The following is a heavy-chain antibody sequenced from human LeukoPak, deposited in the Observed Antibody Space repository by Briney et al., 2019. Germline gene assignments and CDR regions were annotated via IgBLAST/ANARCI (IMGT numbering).Heavy chain of an antibody. CDR2: IYHSGST. D-gene: IGHD3-10*01. J-gene: IGHJ5*02. V-gene: IGHV4-4*02. CDR1: GGSISSSNW. CDR3: ARSMVRGVIAYNWFDP. Sequence: SETLSLTCAVSGGSISSSNWWSWGRQPPGKGVEGIGEIYHSGSTNYNPSLKRRVTISVDKSKNQFSLKLSSVTAADTAVYYCARSMVRGVIAYNWFDPWGQGTLVTVSS.